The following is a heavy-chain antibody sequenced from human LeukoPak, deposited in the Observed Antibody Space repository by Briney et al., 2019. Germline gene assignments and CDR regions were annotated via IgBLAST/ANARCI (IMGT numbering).Heavy chain of an antibody. D-gene: IGHD3-22*01. CDR3: ARDALYYDSSGSYDY. CDR1: GGSFSGYY. J-gene: IGHJ4*02. V-gene: IGHV4-34*01. Sequence: PSETLSLTCAVYGGSFSGYYWSWIRQPPGKGLEWIGEINHSGSTSYNPSLKSRVTISVDTSKNQFSLKLSSVTAADTAVYYCARDALYYDSSGSYDYWGQGTLVTVSS. CDR2: INHSGST.